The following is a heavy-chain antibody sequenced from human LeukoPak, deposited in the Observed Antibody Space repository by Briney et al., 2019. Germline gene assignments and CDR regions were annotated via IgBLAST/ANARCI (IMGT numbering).Heavy chain of an antibody. D-gene: IGHD3-9*01. Sequence: ASVKVSCKASGYTFTSYYMHWVRQAPGQGLEWMGIINPSGGSTSYAQRFQGRVTMTRDMSTSTAYMELRSLRSDDTAVYYCARAAYYDILKTGYYFDYWGQGTLVTVSS. CDR1: GYTFTSYY. J-gene: IGHJ4*02. CDR3: ARAAYYDILKTGYYFDY. CDR2: INPSGGST. V-gene: IGHV1-46*01.